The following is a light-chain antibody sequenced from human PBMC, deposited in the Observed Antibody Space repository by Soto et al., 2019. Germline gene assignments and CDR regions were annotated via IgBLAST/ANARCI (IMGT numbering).Light chain of an antibody. V-gene: IGLV2-14*01. CDR1: SSDVGRYTY. CDR2: DVY. Sequence: QSALTQPASVSGSPGQSITISCVGTSSDVGRYTYVSWYQQYPGKAPKLIIYDVYNRPSGVSNRFSGSKSGNTASLTISGLQAADEADYYCTSYTSASTPYVFGSGTKLTVL. CDR3: TSYTSASTPYV. J-gene: IGLJ1*01.